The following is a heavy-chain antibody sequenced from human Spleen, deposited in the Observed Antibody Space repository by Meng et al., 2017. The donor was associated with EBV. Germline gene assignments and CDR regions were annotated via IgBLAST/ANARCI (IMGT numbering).Heavy chain of an antibody. Sequence: QLVPSSPEGQKPGASVKVSCEASGYNFPKYGIIWVRQAPGQGLEWMGSISASAYGGGTKYAQKFQGRVTMTADTSTATAYMELRSLTYDDTAVYYCARTNALDSWGQGTLVTVSS. V-gene: IGHV1-18*01. CDR1: GYNFPKYG. CDR2: ISASAYGGGT. J-gene: IGHJ4*02. CDR3: ARTNALDS.